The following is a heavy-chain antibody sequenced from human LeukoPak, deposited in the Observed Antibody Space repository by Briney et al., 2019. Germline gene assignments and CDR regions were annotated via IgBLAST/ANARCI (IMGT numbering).Heavy chain of an antibody. CDR1: GGAISSGSYY. CDR3: ARYPSEYYDFWSGYYDDAFDI. V-gene: IGHV4-61*02. J-gene: IGHJ3*02. Sequence: SETLSLTCTVSGGAISSGSYYWSWIRQPAGKGLEWIGRIYTSGSTNYNPSLKSRVTISVDTSKNQFSLKLSSVTAADTAVYYCARYPSEYYDFWSGYYDDAFDIWGQGTMVTVSS. D-gene: IGHD3-3*01. CDR2: IYTSGST.